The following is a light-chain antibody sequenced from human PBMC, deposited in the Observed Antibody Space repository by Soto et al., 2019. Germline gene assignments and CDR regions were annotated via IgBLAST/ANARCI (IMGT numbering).Light chain of an antibody. V-gene: IGLV2-14*01. CDR3: SSFVGTSILVV. CDR2: DVT. CDR1: SSDVGRFNY. J-gene: IGLJ2*01. Sequence: QSALTQPASVSGSPGRSITISCTGTSSDVGRFNYVSWYQQHPGNPPKLIIFDVTRRPSGVSNRFSGSKSGNAASLTISGLQAEDEANYYCSSFVGTSILVVFGGGTKLTVL.